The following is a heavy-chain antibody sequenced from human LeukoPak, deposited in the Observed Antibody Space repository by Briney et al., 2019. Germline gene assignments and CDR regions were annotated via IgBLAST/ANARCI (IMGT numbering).Heavy chain of an antibody. CDR3: ARAGYPDAFDI. V-gene: IGHV3-66*01. CDR2: IYSGGST. D-gene: IGHD1-1*01. CDR1: GFSFSSYV. J-gene: IGHJ3*02. Sequence: GGSLRLSCGGSGFSFSSYVMSWVRQAPGKGLEWVSVIYSGGSTYYADSVKGRFTISRDNSKNTLYLQMNSLRAEDTAVYYCARAGYPDAFDIWGQGTMVTVSS.